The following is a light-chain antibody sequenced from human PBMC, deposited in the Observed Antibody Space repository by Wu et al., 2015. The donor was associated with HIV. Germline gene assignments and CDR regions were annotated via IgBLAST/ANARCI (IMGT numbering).Light chain of an antibody. CDR2: GAS. CDR1: QSVSSN. Sequence: EIVMTQSPATLSVSPGERATLSCRASQSVSSNLAWYQQKPGQAPRLLIYGASTRATGIPARFSGSGSGTEFTLTISSMRSEDFAVYYCQQYNNWPPGLTFGGGTKVEIK. CDR3: QQYNNWPPGLT. J-gene: IGKJ4*01. V-gene: IGKV3-15*01.